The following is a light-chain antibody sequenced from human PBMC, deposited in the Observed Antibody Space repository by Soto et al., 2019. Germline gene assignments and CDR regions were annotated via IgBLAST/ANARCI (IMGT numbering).Light chain of an antibody. CDR3: SSFAGYYSLV. V-gene: IGLV2-11*01. CDR1: SSDVGGYNY. CDR2: AVN. J-gene: IGLJ2*01. Sequence: QSALTQPRSVSGSPGQSVTISCTGTSSDVGGYNYVSWCQQHPGKAPKLVIYAVNKRPSGVPDRFSGSKSGNTASLTISGLQAEDEADYYCSSFAGYYSLVFGGGTKLTVL.